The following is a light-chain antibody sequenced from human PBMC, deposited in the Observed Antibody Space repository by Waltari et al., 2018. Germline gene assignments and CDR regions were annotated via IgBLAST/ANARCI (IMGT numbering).Light chain of an antibody. Sequence: DIGLTHYPGALSLSAGERAHLSCRASQCVGSYLAWYQQKPGQAPRLLIYDTSSRATGLTGRFSGSGSGTDFSLAISRLEPEDFAVYFCLHYVNLPVTFGQGTKVEI. V-gene: IGKV3-20*01. CDR3: LHYVNLPVT. CDR2: DTS. J-gene: IGKJ1*01. CDR1: QCVGSY.